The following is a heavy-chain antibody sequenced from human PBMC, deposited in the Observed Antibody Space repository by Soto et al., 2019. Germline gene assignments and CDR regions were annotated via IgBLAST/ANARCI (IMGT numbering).Heavy chain of an antibody. CDR1: GFTFSDYY. D-gene: IGHD3-22*01. J-gene: IGHJ4*02. Sequence: GGSLRLSCAASGFTFSDYYMSWIRQAPGKGLEWVSYITSSSSYTNYADSVKGRFTTSRDNAKNSLYLQMNSLRAEDTAVYYCATIDSSAYSHFHYWGQGTLVTVSS. CDR3: ATIDSSAYSHFHY. CDR2: ITSSSSYT. V-gene: IGHV3-11*03.